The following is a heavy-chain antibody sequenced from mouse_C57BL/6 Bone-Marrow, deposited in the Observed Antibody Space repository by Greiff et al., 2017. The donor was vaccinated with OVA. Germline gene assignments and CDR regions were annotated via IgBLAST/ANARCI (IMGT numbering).Heavy chain of an antibody. V-gene: IGHV1-64*01. CDR3: GRAGTYRYFDV. CDR1: GYTFTSYW. J-gene: IGHJ1*03. CDR2: IHPNSGST. Sequence: QVQLQQPGAELVKPGASVKLSCKASGYTFTSYWMHWVKQRPGQGLEWIGMIHPNSGSTNYNEKFKSKATLTVDKSSSTAYMQLSSLTSEDSAVYYWGRAGTYRYFDVWGTGTTVTVSS. D-gene: IGHD4-1*01.